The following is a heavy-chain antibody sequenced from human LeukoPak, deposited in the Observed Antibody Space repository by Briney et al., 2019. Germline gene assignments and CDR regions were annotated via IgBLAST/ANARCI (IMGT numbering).Heavy chain of an antibody. CDR3: TTSIVGTTAC. J-gene: IGHJ4*02. V-gene: IGHV3-15*01. CDR2: IKSETDGGTI. Sequence: GGSLRLSCAASGFNFTNAWMTWVRQAPGKGLEWVGRIKSETDGGTIHYGAPVKGRFMYSRDDSKNTVGLQMNSLKTEDTGVYYCTTSIVGTTACWGQGTLVTVSS. CDR1: GFNFTNAW. D-gene: IGHD1-26*01.